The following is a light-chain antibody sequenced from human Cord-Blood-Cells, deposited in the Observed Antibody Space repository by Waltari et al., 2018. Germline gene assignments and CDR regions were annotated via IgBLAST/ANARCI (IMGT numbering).Light chain of an antibody. CDR3: QQSYSTPWT. CDR1: QSISSY. Sequence: DLQLTQAPSSLATSGCERFSITCRASQSISSYLNWYQQKPGKAPKLLIYAASSLQSGVPSRFSGSGSGTDFTLTISSLQPEDFATYYCQQSYSTPWTFGQGTKVEIK. J-gene: IGKJ1*01. CDR2: AAS. V-gene: IGKV1-39*01.